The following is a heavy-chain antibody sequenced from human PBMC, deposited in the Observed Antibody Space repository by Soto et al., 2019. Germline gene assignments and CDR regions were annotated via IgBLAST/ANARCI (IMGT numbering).Heavy chain of an antibody. CDR3: ARGPDYYASGSRFAY. D-gene: IGHD3-10*01. J-gene: IGHJ4*02. CDR2: MWYDGSNK. V-gene: IGHV3-33*01. Sequence: QVQLVESGGGVVQPGRSLRLSCAASGFPFNYYGMHWVRQAPGKGLDWVAVMWYDGSNKYYGDSVKGRFTISRDNSKNTLYLQMNSLRAEDTAVYYCARGPDYYASGSRFAYWGQGTLVNVSS. CDR1: GFPFNYYG.